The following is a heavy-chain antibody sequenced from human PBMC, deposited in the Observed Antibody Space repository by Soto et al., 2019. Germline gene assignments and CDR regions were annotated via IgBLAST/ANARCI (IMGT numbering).Heavy chain of an antibody. CDR3: ARDYDSSVHFDY. V-gene: IGHV1-18*04. CDR2: ISAYNANT. CDR1: GYTFTSYG. D-gene: IGHD3-22*01. J-gene: IGHJ4*02. Sequence: ASVKVSCKASGYTFTSYGISWVRQAPGQGRECMGWISAYNANTNYAQKLQGRVTMITDTSTSTAYMELRSLRSDDTAVYYCARDYDSSVHFDYWGQGTLVTVSS.